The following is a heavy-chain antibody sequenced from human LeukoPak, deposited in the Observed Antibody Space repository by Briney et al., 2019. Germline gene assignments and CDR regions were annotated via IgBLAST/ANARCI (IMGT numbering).Heavy chain of an antibody. CDR1: GLTFRSYW. Sequence: GGSLRLSCAVSGLTFRSYWMSWVRQAPGKGLEWVANINQEGSEKYFVDSVRGRFTISRDNAKNSLHLQMNTLRAEDTAVYYCARERDGRFFDYWDQGTLVTVSS. V-gene: IGHV3-7*01. D-gene: IGHD5-24*01. CDR2: INQEGSEK. J-gene: IGHJ4*02. CDR3: ARERDGRFFDY.